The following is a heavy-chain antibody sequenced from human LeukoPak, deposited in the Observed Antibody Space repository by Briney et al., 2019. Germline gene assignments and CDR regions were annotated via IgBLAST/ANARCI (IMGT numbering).Heavy chain of an antibody. CDR3: ARGGGYGFDY. CDR1: GDSVSSNNAA. V-gene: IGHV6-1*01. CDR2: TYHRSKWYN. J-gene: IGHJ4*02. D-gene: IGHD3-16*01. Sequence: SQTLSLTCAITGDSVSSNNAAWNWIRQSPSRGLEWLGRTYHRSKWYNDYAVSVKSRIIINSDTSKNQFSLQLNSVTPEDTAVYYCARGGGYGFDYWGQGTLVTVSS.